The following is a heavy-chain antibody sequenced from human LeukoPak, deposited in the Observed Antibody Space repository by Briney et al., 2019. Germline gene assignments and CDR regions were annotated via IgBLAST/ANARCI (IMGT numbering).Heavy chain of an antibody. Sequence: SETLSLTCAVSGGSITGFFWTWIRQPAGEGLQYIGRIFSRGGANYNPSLQSRVAMSVDTSQNLFSLKLTSGTAADTAVYFCARVATPDVSSPLDFWGQGILVTVSS. CDR1: GGSITGFF. V-gene: IGHV4-4*07. CDR3: ARVATPDVSSPLDF. CDR2: IFSRGGA. J-gene: IGHJ4*02. D-gene: IGHD6-19*01.